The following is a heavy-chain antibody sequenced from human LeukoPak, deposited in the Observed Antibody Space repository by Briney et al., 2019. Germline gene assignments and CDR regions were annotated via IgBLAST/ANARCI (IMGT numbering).Heavy chain of an antibody. CDR2: IYYSGST. CDR1: GGSISSHY. CDR3: ARESRRYYYYMDV. J-gene: IGHJ6*03. V-gene: IGHV4-59*11. Sequence: PSETLSLTCTVSGGSISSHYWSWIRQPPGKGLEWIGYIYYSGSTNYNPSLKSRVTISVDTSKNQFSLKLSSVTAADTAVYYCARESRRYYYYMDVWGKGTTVTVSS.